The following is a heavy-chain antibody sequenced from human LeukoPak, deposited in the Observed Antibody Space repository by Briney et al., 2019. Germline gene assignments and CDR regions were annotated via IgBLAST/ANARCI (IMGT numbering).Heavy chain of an antibody. V-gene: IGHV1-46*01. CDR3: ARSPKDYGGNPYYFDY. D-gene: IGHD4-23*01. Sequence: ASVKVSCKASGYTFASYYMHWVRQAPGQGLEWMGIINPSGGSTSYAQKFQGRVTMTRDTSTSTVYMELSSLRSEDTAVYYCARSPKDYGGNPYYFDYWGQGTLVTVSS. CDR1: GYTFASYY. J-gene: IGHJ4*02. CDR2: INPSGGST.